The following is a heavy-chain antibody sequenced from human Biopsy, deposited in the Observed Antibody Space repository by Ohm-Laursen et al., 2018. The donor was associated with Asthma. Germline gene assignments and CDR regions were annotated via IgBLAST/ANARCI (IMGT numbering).Heavy chain of an antibody. CDR3: GRERSYMVDY. V-gene: IGHV3-33*01. CDR1: GFTFGSYG. CDR2: IWFDGSNR. J-gene: IGHJ4*02. Sequence: SLRLSCSASGFTFGSYGLHWVRQAPGKGLEWVADIWFDGSNRHYADSVKGRFTISRDNSKNTLYLQMNSLRAEDTALYYCGRERSYMVDYWGQGTLVIVSS. D-gene: IGHD3-10*01.